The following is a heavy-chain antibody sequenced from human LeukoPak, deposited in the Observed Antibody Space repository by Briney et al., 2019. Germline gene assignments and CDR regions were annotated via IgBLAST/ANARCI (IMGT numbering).Heavy chain of an antibody. J-gene: IGHJ4*02. D-gene: IGHD3-3*01. CDR2: ISGSGGST. CDR1: GFTFSSYA. V-gene: IGHV3-23*01. Sequence: RTGGSLRLSCAASGFTFSSYAMSWVRQAPGKGLEWVSAISGSGGSTYYADSVKGRFTISRDNSKNTLYLQMNSLRAEDTAVYYCAKDYLLLSEWLPFDYWGQGTLVTVSS. CDR3: AKDYLLLSEWLPFDY.